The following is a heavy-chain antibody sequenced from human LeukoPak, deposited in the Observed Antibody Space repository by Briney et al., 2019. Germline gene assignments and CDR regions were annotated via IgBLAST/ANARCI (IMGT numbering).Heavy chain of an antibody. CDR1: RFTFSSYG. CDR3: AKEGIDGFNYDY. J-gene: IGHJ4*02. D-gene: IGHD5-24*01. V-gene: IGHV3-30*18. CDR2: ISYDGSNK. Sequence: GGSLRLSCAASRFTFSSYGMHWVRQASGKGLEWVAVISYDGSNKYYADSVKGRFTVSRDNSKNTLYLQMNSLRAEDTAVYYCAKEGIDGFNYDYWGQGTLVTVSS.